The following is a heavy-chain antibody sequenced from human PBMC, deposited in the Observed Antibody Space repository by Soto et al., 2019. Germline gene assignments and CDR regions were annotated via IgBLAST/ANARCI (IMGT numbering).Heavy chain of an antibody. CDR1: GGSISSSNYY. CDR3: ARFVVPATRHPDFDY. CDR2: IYYSGTT. V-gene: IGHV4-39*01. Sequence: QLQLQESGPRLVRTSETLSLTCTVSGGSISSSNYYWGWVRQPPGKGLDWIGNIYYSGTTYYNPSLKSPVTIAVDPCKNQFFMKLQSVTAADTAVYYCARFVVPATRHPDFDYWGQGTLVNVSS. D-gene: IGHD2-15*01. J-gene: IGHJ4*02.